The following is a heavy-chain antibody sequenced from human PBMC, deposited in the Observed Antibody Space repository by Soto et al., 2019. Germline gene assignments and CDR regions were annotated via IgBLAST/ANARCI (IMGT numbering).Heavy chain of an antibody. V-gene: IGHV1-8*01. J-gene: IGHJ4*02. D-gene: IGHD6-6*01. CDR3: ARGVRPDY. CDR1: GYTFSDYD. CDR2: MNPNSGNT. Sequence: ASVKVSCTASGYTFSDYDINWVRQAPGQGLEWMGWMNPNSGNTGYGQTFQGRITMTRNTSIDTAYMELSNLRSEDTAVYFCARGVRPDYWGQGTLVTVSS.